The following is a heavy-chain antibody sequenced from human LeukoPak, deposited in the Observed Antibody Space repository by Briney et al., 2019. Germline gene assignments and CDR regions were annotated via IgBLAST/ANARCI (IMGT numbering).Heavy chain of an antibody. Sequence: SETLSLTCTVSGGSISSYYWSWIRQPPGKGLEWIGYIYYSGSTNYNPSLKSRVTISVDKSKNQFSLKLSSVTAADTAVYYCARGLGGRYFDYWGQGTLVTVSS. J-gene: IGHJ4*02. CDR3: ARGLGGRYFDY. CDR1: GGSISSYY. V-gene: IGHV4-59*12. D-gene: IGHD3-16*01. CDR2: IYYSGST.